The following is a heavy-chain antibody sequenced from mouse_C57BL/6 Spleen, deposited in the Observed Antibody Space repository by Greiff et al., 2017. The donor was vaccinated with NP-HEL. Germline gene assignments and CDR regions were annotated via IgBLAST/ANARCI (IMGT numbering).Heavy chain of an antibody. CDR2: IDPSDSYT. V-gene: IGHV1-69*01. CDR3: ARRGLYAMDY. J-gene: IGHJ4*01. CDR1: GYTFTSYW. Sequence: VKLQQPGAELVMPGASVKLSCKASGYTFTSYWMHWVKQRPGQGLEWIGEIDPSDSYTNYNQKFKGKSTLTVDKSSSTAYMQLSSLTSEDSAVYYCARRGLYAMDYWGQGTSVTVSS.